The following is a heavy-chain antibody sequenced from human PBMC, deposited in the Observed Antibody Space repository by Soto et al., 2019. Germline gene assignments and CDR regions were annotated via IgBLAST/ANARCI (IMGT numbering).Heavy chain of an antibody. Sequence: EVQLLESGEGLVQPGGSLKLSCAASGFTFSNYAMSWVRQAPGKGLEWVSGIGGSGSNTYYADSVKGRFTISRDNSKNTLFLQMNTLRAEDTAEYYCARVVRHFDTPYGMDVWGQGTTVTVSS. J-gene: IGHJ6*02. CDR3: ARVVRHFDTPYGMDV. D-gene: IGHD3-9*01. CDR1: GFTFSNYA. V-gene: IGHV3-23*01. CDR2: IGGSGSNT.